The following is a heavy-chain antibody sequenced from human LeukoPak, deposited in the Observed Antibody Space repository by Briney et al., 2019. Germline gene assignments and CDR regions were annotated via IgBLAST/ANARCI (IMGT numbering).Heavy chain of an antibody. D-gene: IGHD3-9*01. J-gene: IGHJ4*02. Sequence: GESLKISCKVSGYTFTSYYIAWVRQMPGRGLEWMGLVFPGNSDIRYTPSFQGQVTISADKSISTAYLQWSSLKASDSAMYYCARLAEFRHFDWTQWSCWGQGTLVTVSS. CDR1: GYTFTSYY. CDR3: ARLAEFRHFDWTQWSC. CDR2: VFPGNSDI. V-gene: IGHV5-51*01.